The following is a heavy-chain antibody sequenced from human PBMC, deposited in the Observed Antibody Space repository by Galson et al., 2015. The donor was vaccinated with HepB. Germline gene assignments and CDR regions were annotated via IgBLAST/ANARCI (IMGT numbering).Heavy chain of an antibody. J-gene: IGHJ4*02. D-gene: IGHD1-1*01. CDR2: IDPIDSSI. Sequence: QSGAEVKKPGESLRISCEASGYTFTSYWISWVRHMPGKGLEWMGRIDPIDSSINYNPSFQGHVTFSADKSIGTAYVHWNSLRASDTGVYYCARLTTGTHTHWGQGTLVTVSS. CDR1: GYTFTSYW. CDR3: ARLTTGTHTH. V-gene: IGHV5-10-1*01.